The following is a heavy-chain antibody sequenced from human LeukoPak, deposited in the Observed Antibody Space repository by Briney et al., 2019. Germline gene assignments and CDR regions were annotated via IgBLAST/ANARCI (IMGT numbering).Heavy chain of an antibody. CDR2: ISYDGNNQ. D-gene: IGHD3-22*01. Sequence: PGRSLRLSCTASGSTVLGYGMHWVRQAPGKGLEWVAFISYDGNNQKYADSVKGRFTISRDNSKNTLYLQMTSLRAEDAAVYYCAKGHCHSSSCYYFDNWGQGTRVTASP. V-gene: IGHV3-30*18. CDR3: AKGHCHSSSCYYFDN. J-gene: IGHJ4*02. CDR1: GSTVLGYG.